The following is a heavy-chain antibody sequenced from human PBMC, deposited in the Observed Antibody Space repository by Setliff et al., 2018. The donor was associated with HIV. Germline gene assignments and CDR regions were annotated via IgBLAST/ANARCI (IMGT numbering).Heavy chain of an antibody. CDR1: SGSISSSSYY. J-gene: IGHJ4*02. V-gene: IGHV4-39*07. CDR3: ARDPWVRGVIMAPDY. Sequence: SETLSLTCTVSSGSISSSSYYWGWIRQPPGKGLEWIGTIYYSGSTYYNTSLKSRVTISVDTSKNQFSLKLSSVTAADTAVYYCARDPWVRGVIMAPDYWGQGTLVTVS. CDR2: IYYSGST. D-gene: IGHD3-10*01.